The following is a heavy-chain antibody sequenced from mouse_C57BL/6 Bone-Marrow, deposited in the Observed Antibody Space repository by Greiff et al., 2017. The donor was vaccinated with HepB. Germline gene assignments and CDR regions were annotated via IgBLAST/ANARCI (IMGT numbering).Heavy chain of an antibody. D-gene: IGHD1-1*01. CDR3: ARDDYGSSYGY. J-gene: IGHJ2*01. CDR2: IYPGSGST. V-gene: IGHV1-55*01. Sequence: QVQLQQPGAELVKPGASVKMSCKASGYTFTSYWITWVKQRPEQGLEWIGDIYPGSGSTNYNEKFKSKATLTVDTSSSTAYMQLSSLTSEDSAVYYCARDDYGSSYGYWGQGTTLTVSS. CDR1: GYTFTSYW.